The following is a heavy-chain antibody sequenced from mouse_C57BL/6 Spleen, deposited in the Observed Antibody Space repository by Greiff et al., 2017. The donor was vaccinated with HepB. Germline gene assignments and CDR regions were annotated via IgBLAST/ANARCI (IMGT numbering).Heavy chain of an antibody. CDR2: IDPVDGET. CDR1: GFNIPDYY. Sequence: VQLQQSGAELLKPGASVKLSCTASGFNIPDYYMPWVKQRTEQGLEWIGRIDPVDGETKSAPKFQGKATITADTTSNTADLQLSSLTSEDTAVYYCARSTGVDYWGQGTTLTVAT. J-gene: IGHJ2*01. V-gene: IGHV14-2*01. CDR3: ARSTGVDY.